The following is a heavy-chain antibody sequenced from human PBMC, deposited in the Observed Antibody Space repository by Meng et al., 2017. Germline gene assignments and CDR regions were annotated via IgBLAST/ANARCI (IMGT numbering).Heavy chain of an antibody. D-gene: IGHD3-10*01. CDR1: GYTFNGYY. Sequence: VQLVPSGAEVKKAGASVQVSCKAAGYTFNGYYMHWVRQAPGQGLEWMGRINPNSGGTNYAQKFQGRVTMTRDTSISTAYMELSRLRSDDTAVYYCARDYGSGRIILHFDYWGQGTLVTVSS. J-gene: IGHJ4*02. CDR3: ARDYGSGRIILHFDY. CDR2: INPNSGGT. V-gene: IGHV1-2*06.